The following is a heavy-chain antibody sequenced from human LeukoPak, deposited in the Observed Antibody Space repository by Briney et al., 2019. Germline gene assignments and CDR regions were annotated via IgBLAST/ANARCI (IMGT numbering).Heavy chain of an antibody. CDR1: GFTFSSYS. Sequence: SGGSLRLSCAASGFTFSSYSMNWVRQVPGKGLEWVSYISSSSSTIYYADSVKGRLTISRDNAKNSLYLQMNSLRAEDTAVYYCARGGRIAAPQRWGQGTLVTVSS. CDR2: ISSSSSTI. V-gene: IGHV3-48*01. CDR3: ARGGRIAAPQR. D-gene: IGHD6-6*01. J-gene: IGHJ4*02.